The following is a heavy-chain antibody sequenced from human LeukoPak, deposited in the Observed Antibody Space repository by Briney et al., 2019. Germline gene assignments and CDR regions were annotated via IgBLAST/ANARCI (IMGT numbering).Heavy chain of an antibody. CDR3: ARGLGSYDGFDP. CDR1: GGSISSHY. CDR2: IYYSGST. J-gene: IGHJ5*02. V-gene: IGHV4-59*11. Sequence: SETLSLTCTVSGGSISSHYWSWIRQTPGKGLEWIGYIYYSGSTNYNPSLKSRVTISVDTSKNQFSLKLSSVTAADTAVYYCARGLGSYDGFDPWGQGTLVTVSS. D-gene: IGHD5-12*01.